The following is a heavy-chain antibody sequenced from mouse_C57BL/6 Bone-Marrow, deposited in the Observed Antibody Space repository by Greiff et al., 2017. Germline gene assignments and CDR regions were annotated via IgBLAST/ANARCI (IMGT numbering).Heavy chain of an antibody. V-gene: IGHV1-81*01. CDR3: ARSNYGNCVDYAMDY. D-gene: IGHD2-1*01. CDR2: IYPRSGNT. Sequence: VQLQQSGAELARPGASVKLSCKASGYTFTSYGISWVKQRTGQGLEWIGEIYPRSGNTYYNEKFKGKATLTADKSYSTAYMELRSLTSEDSAVYFCARSNYGNCVDYAMDYWGQGTSVTVSS. J-gene: IGHJ4*01. CDR1: GYTFTSYG.